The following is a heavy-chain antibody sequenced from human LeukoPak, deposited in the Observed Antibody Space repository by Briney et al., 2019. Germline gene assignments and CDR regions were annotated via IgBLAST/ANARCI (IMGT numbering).Heavy chain of an antibody. CDR1: GYSFTDYY. CDR2: INPNSGGT. J-gene: IGHJ6*02. CDR3: ATTRFTIFGVVGYYYYGMDV. D-gene: IGHD3-3*01. V-gene: IGHV1-2*02. Sequence: ASVKVSCKASGYSFTDYYMHWVRQAPGQGLEWMGWINPNSGGTSYAQKFQGRATMTEDTSTDTAYMELSSLRSEDTAVYYCATTRFTIFGVVGYYYYGMDVWGQGTTVTVSS.